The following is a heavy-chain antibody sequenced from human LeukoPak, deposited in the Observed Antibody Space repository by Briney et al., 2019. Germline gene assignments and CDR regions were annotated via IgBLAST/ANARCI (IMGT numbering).Heavy chain of an antibody. D-gene: IGHD3-22*01. CDR2: VTANGGST. CDR3: AKSPGSGYLFAY. V-gene: IGHV3-23*01. CDR1: GFTFSSYA. Sequence: GGSLRLSCAASGFTFSSYAMTWVRQAPGKGLEWVSVVTANGGSTNYADSVKGRFTISRDNSKNTLYLQMNSLRAEDTAVYYCAKSPGSGYLFAYWGQGTLVTVSS. J-gene: IGHJ4*02.